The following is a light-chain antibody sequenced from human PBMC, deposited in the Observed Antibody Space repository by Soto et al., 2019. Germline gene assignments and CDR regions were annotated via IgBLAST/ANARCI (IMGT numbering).Light chain of an antibody. Sequence: EIVLTQSPGTLSLSPGERATLSCRASQSVNRNYLAWYQQKPGQAPRLLIYGASSRATGIPDRFSGSGSGTEFTLTVSRLEPEDLAAYYCLQYGRSPFTFGPGTKVDIK. J-gene: IGKJ3*01. CDR3: LQYGRSPFT. V-gene: IGKV3-20*01. CDR2: GAS. CDR1: QSVNRNY.